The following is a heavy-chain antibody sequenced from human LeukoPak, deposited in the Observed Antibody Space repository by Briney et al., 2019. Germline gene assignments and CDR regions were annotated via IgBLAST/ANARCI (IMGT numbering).Heavy chain of an antibody. J-gene: IGHJ3*02. D-gene: IGHD3-16*01. Sequence: GGSLRLSCAASGFTFSSYSMNWVRQAPGKGLEGVSSISSSSSYIYYADSVKGRFTISRDNAKNSLYLQMNSLRAEDTAVYYCANTRGTISRAFDIWGQGTMVTVSS. CDR1: GFTFSSYS. V-gene: IGHV3-21*01. CDR2: ISSSSSYI. CDR3: ANTRGTISRAFDI.